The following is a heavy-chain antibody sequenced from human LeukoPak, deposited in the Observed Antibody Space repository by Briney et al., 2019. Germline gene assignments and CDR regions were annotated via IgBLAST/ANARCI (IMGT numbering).Heavy chain of an antibody. Sequence: PGGSLRLSCAASGFTFDDYGMSWVRQAPGKGLEWVSTISGSGGSTYYADSVKGRFTISRDNSRTTLYLQMNSLRAEDTAVYYCAKDRAAPATPYNWFDPWGQGTLVTVSS. J-gene: IGHJ5*02. D-gene: IGHD6-13*01. CDR2: ISGSGGST. CDR1: GFTFDDYG. V-gene: IGHV3-23*01. CDR3: AKDRAAPATPYNWFDP.